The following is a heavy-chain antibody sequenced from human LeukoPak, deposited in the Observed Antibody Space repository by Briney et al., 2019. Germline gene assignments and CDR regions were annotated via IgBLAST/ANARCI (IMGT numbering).Heavy chain of an antibody. J-gene: IGHJ4*02. Sequence: SETLSLTCTVSGGSISSSSYYWGWIRQPPEKGLEWIGSIYYSGSTYYDPSLKSRVTISVDTSKNQFSLKLSSVTAADTAVYYCASVGDYGDYDGYWGQGTLVTVSS. D-gene: IGHD4-17*01. CDR2: IYYSGST. CDR3: ASVGDYGDYDGY. CDR1: GGSISSSSYY. V-gene: IGHV4-39*01.